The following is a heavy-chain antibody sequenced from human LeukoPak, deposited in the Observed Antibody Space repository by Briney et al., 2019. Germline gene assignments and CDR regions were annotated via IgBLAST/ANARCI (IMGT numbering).Heavy chain of an antibody. CDR3: ARDLGGAGWWGWFDP. V-gene: IGHV1-2*02. CDR1: GYTFTDKM. J-gene: IGHJ5*02. D-gene: IGHD2-8*02. CDR2: INPITGAT. Sequence: SLRLSCKTSGYTFTDKMIHWVRQAPGQGLEWVGWINPITGATGHAQKFQGRVTMTRDTSISSVYMELSSLTPDDTAVFYCARDLGGAGWWGWFDPWGQGPLLTVSS.